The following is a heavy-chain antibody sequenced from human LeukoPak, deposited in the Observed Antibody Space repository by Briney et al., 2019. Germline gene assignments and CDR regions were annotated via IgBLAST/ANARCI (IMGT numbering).Heavy chain of an antibody. Sequence: GGSLRLSCAASGFTFSSFYMTWVRQAPGKGLEWVATIKQDGSDKHYVDSVKGRFIISRDNAKNSLYLQMNSLRAEDTAVYYCARDHYDFWSGQLDYWGQGTLVIVSS. D-gene: IGHD3-3*01. CDR3: ARDHYDFWSGQLDY. CDR2: IKQDGSDK. CDR1: GFTFSSFY. V-gene: IGHV3-7*01. J-gene: IGHJ4*02.